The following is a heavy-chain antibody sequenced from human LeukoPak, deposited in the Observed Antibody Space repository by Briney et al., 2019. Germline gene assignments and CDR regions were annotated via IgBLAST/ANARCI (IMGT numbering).Heavy chain of an antibody. CDR3: ARGLDVLRYFDWLSYHDAFDI. V-gene: IGHV1-8*02. D-gene: IGHD3-9*01. CDR1: GGTFSSYA. J-gene: IGHJ3*02. CDR2: MNPNSGNT. Sequence: ASVKGSCKASGGTFSSYAISWVRQATGQGLEWMGWMNPNSGNTGYAQKFQGRVTMTRNTSISTAYMELSSLRSEDTAVYYCARGLDVLRYFDWLSYHDAFDIWGQGTMVTVSS.